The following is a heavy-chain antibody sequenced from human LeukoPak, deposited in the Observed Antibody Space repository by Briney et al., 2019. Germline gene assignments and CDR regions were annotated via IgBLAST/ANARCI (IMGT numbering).Heavy chain of an antibody. Sequence: SETLSLTCIVSGGSISSNYWSWIRQPPGKGLEWIGHIYYSGSTNYIPSLKSRVTISVDTSKNQFSLKLSSVTAADTAVYYCAKSYYYASGLDYWGRGTTVTVSS. CDR3: AKSYYYASGLDY. CDR1: GGSISSNY. J-gene: IGHJ4*03. D-gene: IGHD3-10*01. V-gene: IGHV4-59*08. CDR2: IYYSGST.